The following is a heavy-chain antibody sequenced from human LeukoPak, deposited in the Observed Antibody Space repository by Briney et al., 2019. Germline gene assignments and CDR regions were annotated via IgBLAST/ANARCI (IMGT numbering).Heavy chain of an antibody. CDR3: AREVSVAYSYYMDV. J-gene: IGHJ6*03. CDR2: INWNGNSK. CDR1: GFTFDDYG. V-gene: IGHV3-20*04. Sequence: GGSLRLSCAATGFTFDDYGMSWVRQAPGKGLEWVSGINWNGNSKGYGDSVKGRFTISRDNAKNSLYLQMKSLRAEDTALYYCAREVSVAYSYYMDVWGKGTTVTISS. D-gene: IGHD3-10*01.